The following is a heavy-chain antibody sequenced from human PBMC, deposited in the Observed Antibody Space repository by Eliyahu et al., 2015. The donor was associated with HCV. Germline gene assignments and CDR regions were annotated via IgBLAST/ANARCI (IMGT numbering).Heavy chain of an antibody. Sequence: EVQLVQSGAEVKKPGESLKISCKXSGXSFPNYXIAWVRQMPGKGLQWXGXIYPGDSDTRYSPSFQGQVTISADKSISTAYLQWSSLKASDTAMYYCGRGMDSYGMDVWGQGTTVTVSS. CDR1: GXSFPNYX. J-gene: IGHJ6*02. CDR3: GRGMDSYGMDV. V-gene: IGHV5-51*01. CDR2: IYPGDSDT. D-gene: IGHD3/OR15-3a*01.